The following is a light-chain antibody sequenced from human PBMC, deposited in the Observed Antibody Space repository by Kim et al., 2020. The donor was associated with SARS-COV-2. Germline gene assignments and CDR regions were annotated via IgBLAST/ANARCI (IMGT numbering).Light chain of an antibody. J-gene: IGLJ7*01. CDR1: SSNIGNNY. Sequence: QSVLTQPPSVSAAPGQKVTISCSGSSSNIGNNYVSWYQQLPGTAPKLLIYDNNERPSGIPGRFSGSKSGTSATLGITGLQTGDEADYYCGTWDSSLSAAVFGGGTQLTVL. CDR3: GTWDSSLSAAV. CDR2: DNN. V-gene: IGLV1-51*01.